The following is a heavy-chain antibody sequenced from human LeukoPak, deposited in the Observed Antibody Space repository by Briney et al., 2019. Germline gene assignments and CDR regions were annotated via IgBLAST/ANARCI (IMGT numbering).Heavy chain of an antibody. V-gene: IGHV2-70*11. J-gene: IGHJ6*02. D-gene: IGHD6-6*01. Sequence: SGPTLVNPTQTLTLTCTFSGFSLSTSGMCVSWIRQPPGKALEWLARIDWDDDKYYNTSLRTRLSVSKDTSKNQVVLTMTNMDPVDTATYFCARTPKGNSSPSRYVMDVWGQGTTVTVSS. CDR1: GFSLSTSGMC. CDR3: ARTPKGNSSPSRYVMDV. CDR2: IDWDDDK.